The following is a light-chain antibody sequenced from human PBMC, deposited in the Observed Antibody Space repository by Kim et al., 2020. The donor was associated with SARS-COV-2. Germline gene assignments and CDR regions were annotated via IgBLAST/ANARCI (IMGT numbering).Light chain of an antibody. Sequence: ASVGDRVTITCQASQDISNYLNWYQQKPGKAPKLLIYDASNLETGVPSRFSGSGSETDFTFTISSLQPEDIATYYCQQYDNLLITFGQGTRLEIK. J-gene: IGKJ5*01. CDR1: QDISNY. CDR2: DAS. V-gene: IGKV1-33*01. CDR3: QQYDNLLIT.